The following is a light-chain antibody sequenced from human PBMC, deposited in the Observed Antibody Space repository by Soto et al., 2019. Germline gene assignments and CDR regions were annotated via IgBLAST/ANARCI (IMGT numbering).Light chain of an antibody. Sequence: QLVLTQSPSASASLGASVKLTCTLSSGHSSYAIAWYQQQPEKGPRYLMKLNSDGSHSKGDGIPDRFSGSSSGAERYLTSSSLQSEDEADYYCQTWGTGIQVFGGGTKLTVL. V-gene: IGLV4-69*01. CDR2: LNSDGSH. CDR3: QTWGTGIQV. CDR1: SGHSSYA. J-gene: IGLJ2*01.